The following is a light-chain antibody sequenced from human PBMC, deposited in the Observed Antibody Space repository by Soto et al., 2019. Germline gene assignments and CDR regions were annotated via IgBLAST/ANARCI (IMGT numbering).Light chain of an antibody. V-gene: IGKV3-11*01. CDR3: QQRYNWPLT. Sequence: EIVLTQSPATLPLSPGDGATLSCRASHTFSTYVAWYQQKPGQAPRLFFYVASNRATGFPARFSGSGSGADFTLTISSLGPEDFAVYYCQQRYNWPLTFGQGTKV. CDR1: HTFSTY. CDR2: VAS. J-gene: IGKJ1*01.